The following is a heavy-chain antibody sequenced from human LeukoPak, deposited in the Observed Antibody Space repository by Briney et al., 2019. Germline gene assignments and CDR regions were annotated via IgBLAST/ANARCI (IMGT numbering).Heavy chain of an antibody. CDR3: ATAYYYYYYMDV. V-gene: IGHV1-69*05. CDR1: GGTFSSYA. CDR2: IIPIFGTA. J-gene: IGHJ6*03. Sequence: ASVKVSCKASGGTFSSYAISWVQQAPGQGLEWMGGIIPIFGTANYAQKFQGRVTITTDESTSTAYMEPSSLRSEDTAVYYCATAYYYYYYMDVWGKGTTVTVSS.